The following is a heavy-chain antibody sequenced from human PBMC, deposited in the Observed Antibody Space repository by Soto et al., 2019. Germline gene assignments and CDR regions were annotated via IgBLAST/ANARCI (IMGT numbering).Heavy chain of an antibody. V-gene: IGHV4-4*02. CDR3: ARLVYDTRLNYMYFDF. Sequence: SETLSLTCAVSGVSISSGNWWTCVRQSPQRGLEYIGEIFHDGTANYYPSFERRVAISVDTSKNQFPLKLTSVTAADTAIYFCARLVYDTRLNYMYFDFWGQGTLVTVSS. CDR1: GVSISSGNW. D-gene: IGHD3-10*01. CDR2: IFHDGTA. J-gene: IGHJ4*02.